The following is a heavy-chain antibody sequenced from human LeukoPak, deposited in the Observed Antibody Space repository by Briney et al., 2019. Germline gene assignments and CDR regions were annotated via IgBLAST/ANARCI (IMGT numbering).Heavy chain of an antibody. CDR2: IKQDGSEK. D-gene: IGHD2-15*01. CDR3: ARCSVPNWFDP. Sequence: PGGSLRLSCVVSGFTFSSYWMSWVRQAPGKGLEWVATIKQDGSEKYYVDSVKGQFTISRDNAKNSLYLQMNSLRAEDTAVYYCARCSVPNWFDPWGQGTLVTVSS. CDR1: GFTFSSYW. V-gene: IGHV3-7*01. J-gene: IGHJ5*02.